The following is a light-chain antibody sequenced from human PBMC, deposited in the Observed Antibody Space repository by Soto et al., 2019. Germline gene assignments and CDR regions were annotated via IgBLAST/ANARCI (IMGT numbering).Light chain of an antibody. V-gene: IGKV3-20*01. CDR3: QQYRSAPPVYT. CDR1: QSVTSNY. J-gene: IGKJ2*01. Sequence: EIVLTQSPGTLSLSPGERATLSCRTSQSVTSNYLAWYQQKPGQAPRLLIYGASSRATGIPDRFSGSGSGTDFTLTISRLEPEDFAVYYCQQYRSAPPVYTFGQGTKRVIK. CDR2: GAS.